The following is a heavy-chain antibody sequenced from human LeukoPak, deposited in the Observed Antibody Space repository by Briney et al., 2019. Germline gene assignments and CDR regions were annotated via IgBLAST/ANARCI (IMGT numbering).Heavy chain of an antibody. D-gene: IGHD3-10*01. Sequence: PSQTLSLTCTVSGDSIDTGSYYWSWLRQHPGTGLEWIGHVSYIGSIYYNPSLKSRVSISVDTSKKQFSLMMTSVTPADTAVFYCARGGRGATLGGYFDLWGQGTLVTVSS. CDR1: GDSIDTGSYY. CDR3: ARGGRGATLGGYFDL. CDR2: VSYIGSI. V-gene: IGHV4-31*03. J-gene: IGHJ4*02.